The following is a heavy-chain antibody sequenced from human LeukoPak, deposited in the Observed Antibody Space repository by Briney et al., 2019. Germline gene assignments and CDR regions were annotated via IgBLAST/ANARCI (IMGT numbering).Heavy chain of an antibody. V-gene: IGHV3-23*01. J-gene: IGHJ6*03. CDR1: GFTFSSYG. D-gene: IGHD3-10*01. Sequence: GGTLRLSCAASGFTFSSYGMSWVRQAPGKGLEWVSAISGSGGSTYCADSVKGRFTISRDNSKNTLYLQMNSLRAEDTAVYYCAKDSRGAYYMDVWGKGTTVTISS. CDR3: AKDSRGAYYMDV. CDR2: ISGSGGST.